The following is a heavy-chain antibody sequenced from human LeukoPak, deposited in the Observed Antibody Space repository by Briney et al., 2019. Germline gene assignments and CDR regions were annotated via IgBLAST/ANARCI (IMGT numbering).Heavy chain of an antibody. CDR1: GFTFSSYW. J-gene: IGHJ4*02. D-gene: IGHD3-3*01. CDR2: INSDGSST. Sequence: GGSLRLSCAASGFTFSSYWMHWVRQAPGKGLVWVSRINSDGSSTSYADSVKGRFTISRDNAKNTLYLQMNSLRAEDTAVYYCAREVSYDFWNGYFDYWGQGTLVTVS. CDR3: AREVSYDFWNGYFDY. V-gene: IGHV3-74*01.